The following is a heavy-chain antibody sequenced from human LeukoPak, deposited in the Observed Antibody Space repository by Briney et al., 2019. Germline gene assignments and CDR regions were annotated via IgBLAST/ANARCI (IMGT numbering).Heavy chain of an antibody. V-gene: IGHV4-34*01. CDR1: GGSFSGSY. CDR3: ARADCSSTSCSGV. D-gene: IGHD2-2*01. J-gene: IGHJ6*02. CDR2: ISHSGSI. Sequence: PSETLSLTCGVFGGSFSGSYWSWIRQPPGKGLEWIGEISHSGSISYNSSIKSRVTISVDTSKNQFPLRLRSVTAADTAVYYCARADCSSTSCSGVWGQGTTVTVSS.